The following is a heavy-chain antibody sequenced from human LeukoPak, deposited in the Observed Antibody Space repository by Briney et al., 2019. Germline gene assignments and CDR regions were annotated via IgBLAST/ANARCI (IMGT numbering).Heavy chain of an antibody. CDR1: GGSFSGYY. J-gene: IGHJ4*02. CDR2: INHSGST. D-gene: IGHD2-2*02. CDR3: ARTNTV. V-gene: IGHV4-34*01. Sequence: SETLSLTCAVYGGSFSGYYWSWIRQPPGKGLEWIGEINHSGSTNYNPSLKSRVTISVDTSKNQFSRKLSSVTAADTAVYYCARTNTVWGQGTLVTVSS.